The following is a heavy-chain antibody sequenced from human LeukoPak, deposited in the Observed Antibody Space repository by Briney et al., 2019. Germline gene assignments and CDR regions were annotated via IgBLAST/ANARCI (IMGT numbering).Heavy chain of an antibody. CDR2: IYYSGST. CDR1: GGSISSYY. CDR3: ARDKGSGWYWFDP. J-gene: IGHJ5*02. Sequence: SETLSLTCTVSGGSISSYYWSWIRQPPGKGLEWIGYIYYSGSTNYNPSLKSRVTISVDTSKNQFSLKLSSVTAADTAVYYCARDKGSGWYWFDPWGQGTLVTVSS. V-gene: IGHV4-59*01. D-gene: IGHD6-19*01.